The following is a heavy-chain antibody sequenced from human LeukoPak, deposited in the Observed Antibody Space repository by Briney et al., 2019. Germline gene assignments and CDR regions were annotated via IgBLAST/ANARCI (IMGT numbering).Heavy chain of an antibody. CDR1: GSTLSDYW. CDR2: IKPDGSVK. Sequence: GGSLRLSCAASGSTLSDYWMTWVRQAPGKGLEWVANIKPDGSVKYYVDSVKGRFTISRDNAKNSQYLQLISLRAEDTAVYYCARGARYCTSTSCIGLDYWGQGALVTVSS. J-gene: IGHJ4*02. V-gene: IGHV3-7*01. CDR3: ARGARYCTSTSCIGLDY. D-gene: IGHD2-2*01.